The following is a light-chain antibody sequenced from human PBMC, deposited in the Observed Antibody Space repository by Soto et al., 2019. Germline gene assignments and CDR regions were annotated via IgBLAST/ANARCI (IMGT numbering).Light chain of an antibody. CDR1: SSDVGGYNY. J-gene: IGLJ1*01. Sequence: QSVLTQPASVSGSPGQSITISCTGTSSDVGGYNYVSWYQQHPGKAPKLMIYEVSNRPSGVSNRFSGSKSGNTASLTISGLQAEDEADYYCSSTSSSTYVFGTGTKLTVL. CDR2: EVS. V-gene: IGLV2-14*01. CDR3: SSTSSSTYV.